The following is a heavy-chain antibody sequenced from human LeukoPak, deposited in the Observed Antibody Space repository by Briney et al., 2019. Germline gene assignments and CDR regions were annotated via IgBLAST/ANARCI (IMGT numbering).Heavy chain of an antibody. Sequence: SVKVSCRASGGTFTSYAISWVRLAPGQGLEWMGRIIPIFGIANYAQKFQGRVTITADKSTSTAYMELSSLRSEDTAVYYCARDPTYYHDSSGDYFDYWGQGTPVTVSS. J-gene: IGHJ4*02. CDR1: GGTFTSYA. V-gene: IGHV1-69*04. CDR3: ARDPTYYHDSSGDYFDY. CDR2: IIPIFGIA. D-gene: IGHD3-22*01.